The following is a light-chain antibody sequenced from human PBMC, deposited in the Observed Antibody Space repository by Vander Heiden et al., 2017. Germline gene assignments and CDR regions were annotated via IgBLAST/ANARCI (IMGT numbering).Light chain of an antibody. Sequence: IMLTQSPAPLSLSPGERSTLSCRPSQSVSSSYVAWYQQKPRQSPRLLMYGASSRATGITDRVSGSGSGTDFTLTISRLEHEDFAVYYCQQYGYSLTFGGGTKVEIK. J-gene: IGKJ4*01. V-gene: IGKV3-20*01. CDR2: GAS. CDR1: QSVSSSY. CDR3: QQYGYSLT.